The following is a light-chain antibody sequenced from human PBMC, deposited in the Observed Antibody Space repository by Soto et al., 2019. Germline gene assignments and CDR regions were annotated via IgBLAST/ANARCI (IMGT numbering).Light chain of an antibody. J-gene: IGKJ1*01. Sequence: EIVLTQSPGTLSLSPGERATLSCSASQSVSSSFLAWYQHKPGQAPRLLIYGASTRATGIPDRFSGSGSGTDFTLTISRLEPEDFAVYYCQQYDSSPWTVGQGTNVEIK. CDR2: GAS. V-gene: IGKV3-20*01. CDR1: QSVSSSF. CDR3: QQYDSSPWT.